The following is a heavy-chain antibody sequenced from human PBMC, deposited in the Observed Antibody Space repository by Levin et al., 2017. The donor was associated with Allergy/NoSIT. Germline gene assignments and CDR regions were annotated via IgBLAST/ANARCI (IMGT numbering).Heavy chain of an antibody. CDR3: VKDGYSGYDLKNAFDI. CDR2: ISSNGGST. CDR1: GFTFSSYA. D-gene: IGHD5-12*01. Sequence: GGSLRLSCSASGFTFSSYAMHWVRQAPGKGLEYVSAISSNGGSTYYADSVKGRFTISRDNSKNTLYLQMSSLRAEDTAVYYCVKDGYSGYDLKNAFDIWGQGTMVTVSS. J-gene: IGHJ3*02. V-gene: IGHV3-64D*06.